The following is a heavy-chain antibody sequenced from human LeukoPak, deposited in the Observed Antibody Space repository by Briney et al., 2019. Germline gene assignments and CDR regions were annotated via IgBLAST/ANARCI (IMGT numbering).Heavy chain of an antibody. V-gene: IGHV2-5*02. CDR1: GFSLSTSGVG. Sequence: ESGPTLVKPTQTLTLTCTFSGFSLSTSGVGVGWIRQPPGKALEWLALIYWDDDKRYSPSLKSRLAITKDTSKNQVVLTMTNMDPVDTATYYCAQIIAVAGYFDYWGQGTLVTVSS. J-gene: IGHJ4*02. D-gene: IGHD6-19*01. CDR3: AQIIAVAGYFDY. CDR2: IYWDDDK.